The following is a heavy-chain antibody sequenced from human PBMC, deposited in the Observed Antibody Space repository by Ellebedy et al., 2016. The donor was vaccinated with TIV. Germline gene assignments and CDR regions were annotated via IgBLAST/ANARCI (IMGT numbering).Heavy chain of an antibody. CDR1: GFTFTNYW. J-gene: IGHJ6*02. CDR3: ATLDYGRIFYYYGIDF. V-gene: IGHV3-74*01. D-gene: IGHD4-17*01. Sequence: GGSLRLSCAASGFTFTNYWMHRVRQAPGKGPVWVSRINTDGTSTRYADSVKGRFTISRDDAKNSLYLQMNSLRDDDTAVYYCATLDYGRIFYYYGIDFWGQGTTVTVSS. CDR2: INTDGTST.